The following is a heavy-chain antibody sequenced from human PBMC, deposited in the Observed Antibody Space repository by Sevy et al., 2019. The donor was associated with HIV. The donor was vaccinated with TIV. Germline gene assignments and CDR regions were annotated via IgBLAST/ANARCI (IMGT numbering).Heavy chain of an antibody. CDR3: ATDKNYYGSGRIFDY. Sequence: ASVTVSYKVSGYTLTDVSMHWVRQASGKGLEWMGGFDPEGGQTIYAQRFQGRVIMTEDTSTNTAYLELSGLRSEDTAVYFCATDKNYYGSGRIFDYWGQGTLVTVSS. J-gene: IGHJ4*02. D-gene: IGHD3-10*01. CDR1: GYTLTDVS. CDR2: FDPEGGQT. V-gene: IGHV1-24*01.